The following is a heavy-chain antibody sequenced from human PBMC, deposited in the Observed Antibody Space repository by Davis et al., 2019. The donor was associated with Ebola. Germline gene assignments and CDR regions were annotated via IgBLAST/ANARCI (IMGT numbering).Heavy chain of an antibody. CDR2: INPSGSST. J-gene: IGHJ4*02. CDR1: AYTFTSYY. V-gene: IGHV1-46*01. CDR3: ARAQFPTTSDH. Sequence: ASLKVSCKASAYTFTSYYMHWVRQDPGQGLEWMGIINPSGSSTSYAQKFQGRVTMTREPSTSTVYMELSSLRSEDTGVYYCARAQFPTTSDHWGQGTLVTVSS. D-gene: IGHD1-1*01.